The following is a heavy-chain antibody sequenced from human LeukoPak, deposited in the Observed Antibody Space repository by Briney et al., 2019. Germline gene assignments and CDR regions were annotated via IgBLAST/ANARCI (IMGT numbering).Heavy chain of an antibody. V-gene: IGHV3-64*01. Sequence: PGGSLRLSCVASGFTFSSYDMHWVRQAPGKELEYVSGIRSNGGSTFYANSVRGRFRISRDNSKNTLYLQMGSLRAEDMAVYYCARDQELQRFGESFIDHYYYFGMDVWGQGTTVTVSS. CDR3: ARDQELQRFGESFIDHYYYFGMDV. J-gene: IGHJ6*02. D-gene: IGHD3-10*01. CDR1: GFTFSSYD. CDR2: IRSNGGST.